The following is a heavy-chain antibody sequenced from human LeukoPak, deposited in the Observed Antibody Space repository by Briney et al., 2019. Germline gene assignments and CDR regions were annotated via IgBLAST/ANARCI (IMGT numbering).Heavy chain of an antibody. D-gene: IGHD1-7*01. CDR3: AIPRITGTRAWVY. Sequence: GGSLRLSCAASGFTFSSYGMHWVRQAPGKGLEWVAVIWYDGSNKYYADSVKGRFTISRDNSKNTLYLQMNSLRAEDTAVYHCAIPRITGTRAWVYWGQGTLVTVSS. CDR1: GFTFSSYG. V-gene: IGHV3-33*01. CDR2: IWYDGSNK. J-gene: IGHJ4*02.